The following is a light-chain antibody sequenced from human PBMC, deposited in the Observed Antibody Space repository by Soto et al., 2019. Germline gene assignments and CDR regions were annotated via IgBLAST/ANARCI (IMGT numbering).Light chain of an antibody. Sequence: EIVLAQSPATLSLSPGERVTLTCRASQSVRSYLAWYEQKPGQAPRLLIYDASNRATGIAARFSGSGSGTDFTLTISILDPEDFAVYYCQQRANWPATFGQGTRLEIK. CDR2: DAS. J-gene: IGKJ5*01. CDR3: QQRANWPAT. CDR1: QSVRSY. V-gene: IGKV3-11*01.